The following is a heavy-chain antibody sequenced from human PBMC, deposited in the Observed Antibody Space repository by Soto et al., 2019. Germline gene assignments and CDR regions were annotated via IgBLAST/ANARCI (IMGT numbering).Heavy chain of an antibody. CDR2: ISGSGGST. J-gene: IGHJ1*01. Sequence: PGGSLRLSCAASGFTFSSYAMSWVRQAPGKGLEWVSAISGSGGSTYYADSVKGRFTISSDNSKNTLYLQMNSLRAEDTAVYYCAKGLNYYGSGSYPPEYFQHWGQGTLVTVS. CDR1: GFTFSSYA. CDR3: AKGLNYYGSGSYPPEYFQH. V-gene: IGHV3-23*01. D-gene: IGHD3-10*01.